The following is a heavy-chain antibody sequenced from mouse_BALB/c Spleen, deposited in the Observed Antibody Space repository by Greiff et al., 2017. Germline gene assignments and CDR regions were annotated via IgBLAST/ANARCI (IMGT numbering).Heavy chain of an antibody. CDR1: GYSITSDYA. J-gene: IGHJ2*01. Sequence: EVQRVESGPGLVKPSQSLSLTCTVTGYSITSDYAWNWIRQFPGNKLEWMGYIRYSGSTSYNPSLKSRFSITRDTSKNQFFLQLISITTEDTATYYYARYSTNYYFDYWHQCTTLTVSS. V-gene: IGHV3-2*02. D-gene: IGHD4-1*01. CDR3: ARYSTNYYFDY. CDR2: IRYSGST.